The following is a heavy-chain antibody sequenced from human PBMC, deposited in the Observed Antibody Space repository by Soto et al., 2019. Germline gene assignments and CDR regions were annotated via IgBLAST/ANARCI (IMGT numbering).Heavy chain of an antibody. CDR1: GFTFSGSA. CDR3: TRRGVGATTAFDI. J-gene: IGHJ3*02. D-gene: IGHD1-26*01. CDR2: IRSKANSYAT. V-gene: IGHV3-73*01. Sequence: GGSLRLSCAASGFTFSGSAMHWVRQASGKGLEWVGRIRSKANSYATAYAASVKGRFTISRDDSKNTAYLQMNSLKTEDTAVYYCTRRGVGATTAFDIWGQGTMVTVSS.